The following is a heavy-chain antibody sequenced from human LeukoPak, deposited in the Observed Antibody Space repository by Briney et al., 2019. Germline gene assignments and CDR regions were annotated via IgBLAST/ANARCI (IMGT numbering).Heavy chain of an antibody. CDR3: ARLLTGWFDP. Sequence: PGGSLRLSCAASGFTFSSYGMSWVRQAPGKGLEWIGTIYYSGSTYYNPSFKSRVIISVDTSKNQFSLKLSSVTAADTAVYYCARLLTGWFDPWGQGTLVTVSS. CDR2: IYYSGST. V-gene: IGHV4-59*12. CDR1: GFTFSSYG. D-gene: IGHD7-27*01. J-gene: IGHJ5*02.